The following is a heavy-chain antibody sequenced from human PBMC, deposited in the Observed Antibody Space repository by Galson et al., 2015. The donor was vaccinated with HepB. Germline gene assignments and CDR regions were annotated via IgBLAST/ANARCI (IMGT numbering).Heavy chain of an antibody. D-gene: IGHD7-27*01. J-gene: IGHJ3*02. V-gene: IGHV3-30*03. Sequence: SLRLSCAASGFTFSSYGMHWVRQAPGKGLEWVAVIPYDGSNKYYADYVKGRFTISRDNSKNTLYLQMNVLRAEDTAVYYCARDPNGDPAFDIWGQGTMVTVSS. CDR3: ARDPNGDPAFDI. CDR2: IPYDGSNK. CDR1: GFTFSSYG.